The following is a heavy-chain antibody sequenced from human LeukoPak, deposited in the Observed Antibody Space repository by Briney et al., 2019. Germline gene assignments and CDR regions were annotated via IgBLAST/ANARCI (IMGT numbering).Heavy chain of an antibody. CDR1: GYTLTELS. Sequence: ASVKVSFKVSGYTLTELSMHWVRQAPGKGLERMGGFDPEDGETIYAQKFQGRVTITEDTSTDTAYMELSSLRSEDTAVYYCATDRGEYYDSSGSIFDYWGQGTLVTVSS. J-gene: IGHJ4*02. V-gene: IGHV1-24*01. CDR2: FDPEDGET. D-gene: IGHD3-22*01. CDR3: ATDRGEYYDSSGSIFDY.